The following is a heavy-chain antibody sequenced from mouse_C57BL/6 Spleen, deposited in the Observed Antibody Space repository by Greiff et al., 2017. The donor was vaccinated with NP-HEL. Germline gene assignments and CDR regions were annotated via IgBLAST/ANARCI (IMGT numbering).Heavy chain of an antibody. CDR1: GFTFSDAW. Sequence: EVQVVESGGGLVQPGGSMKLSCAASGFTFSDAWMDWVRQSPEKGLEWVAEIRNKANNHATYYAESVKGRFTISRDDSKSSVYLQMNSLRAEDTGIYYCTPNWAAWFAYWGQGTLVTVSA. CDR2: IRNKANNHAT. V-gene: IGHV6-6*01. CDR3: TPNWAAWFAY. D-gene: IGHD4-1*01. J-gene: IGHJ3*01.